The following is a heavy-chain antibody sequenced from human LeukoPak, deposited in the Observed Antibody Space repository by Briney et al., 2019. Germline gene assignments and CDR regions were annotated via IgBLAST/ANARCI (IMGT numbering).Heavy chain of an antibody. CDR1: GYTFTSYG. Sequence: ASVKVSCKASGYTFTSYGISWVRQAPGQGLEWMGWISAYNGNTNYAQKLQGRVTMTTDTSTSTAYMELRSLRSDDTAVYYCARDNDYYGSGSYYNERRFFDYWSQGTLVTVSS. J-gene: IGHJ4*02. CDR3: ARDNDYYGSGSYYNERRFFDY. D-gene: IGHD3-10*01. V-gene: IGHV1-18*01. CDR2: ISAYNGNT.